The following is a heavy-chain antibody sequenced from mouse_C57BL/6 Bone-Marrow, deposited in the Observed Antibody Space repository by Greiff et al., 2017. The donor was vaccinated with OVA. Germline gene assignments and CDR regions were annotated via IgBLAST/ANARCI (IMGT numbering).Heavy chain of an antibody. J-gene: IGHJ2*01. V-gene: IGHV1-69*01. D-gene: IGHD4-1*01. CDR2: IDPSDSYT. CDR1: GYTFTSYW. CDR3: ARGAGTVDY. Sequence: QVQLQQPGAELVMPGASVKLSCKASGYTFTSYWTHWVKQRPGQGLEWIGEIDPSDSYTNYNQKFKGKSTLTVDKSSSTAYMQLSSLTSEDSAVYYCARGAGTVDYWGQGTTLTVSS.